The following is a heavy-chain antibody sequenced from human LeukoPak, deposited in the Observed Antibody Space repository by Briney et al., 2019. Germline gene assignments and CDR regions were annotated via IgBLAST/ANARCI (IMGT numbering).Heavy chain of an antibody. CDR1: GYTFTGYY. Sequence: ASVKVSCKASGYTFTGYYMNWVRQAPGQGLEWMGWINPNSGVTNFAQKFQGRVTMTRDTSISTAYMELSRLRSDDTAVYYCARGRGDRYYFDYWGQGTLVTVSS. CDR3: ARGRGDRYYFDY. CDR2: INPNSGVT. D-gene: IGHD3-10*01. V-gene: IGHV1-2*02. J-gene: IGHJ4*02.